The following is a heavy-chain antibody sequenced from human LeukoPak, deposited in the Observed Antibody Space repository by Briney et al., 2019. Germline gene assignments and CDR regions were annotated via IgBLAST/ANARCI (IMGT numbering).Heavy chain of an antibody. CDR1: GGSISSGTYY. Sequence: PSQTLSLTCTVSGGSISSGTYYWSWIRQPAGKGLEWIGRMYPSGSSNYNPSLKSRVTISLDTSKNQFSLNLSSVTAADTAMYYCARGESSSSALYYSYYYMDVWGKGTTVTVSS. CDR3: ARGESSSSALYYSYYYMDV. CDR2: MYPSGSS. V-gene: IGHV4-61*02. J-gene: IGHJ6*03. D-gene: IGHD6-6*01.